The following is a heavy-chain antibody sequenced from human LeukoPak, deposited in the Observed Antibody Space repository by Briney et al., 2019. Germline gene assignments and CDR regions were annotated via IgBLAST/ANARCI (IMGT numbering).Heavy chain of an antibody. V-gene: IGHV3-30*02. Sequence: GRSLRLSCAASGFTFSSYAMHWVRQAPGKGLEWVALIRYDGSNKYYADSVQGRFTISRDNSNNTLYLQMNSLRAEDTAVYYCAKDRQGSQSSGEDYWGQGTLVTVSS. CDR1: GFTFSSYA. J-gene: IGHJ4*02. CDR3: AKDRQGSQSSGEDY. CDR2: IRYDGSNK. D-gene: IGHD7-27*01.